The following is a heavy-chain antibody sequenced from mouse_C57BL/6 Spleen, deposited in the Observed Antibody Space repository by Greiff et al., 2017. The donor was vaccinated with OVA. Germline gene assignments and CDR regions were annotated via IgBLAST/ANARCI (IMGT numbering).Heavy chain of an antibody. CDR3: ARFYDYDEGFAY. V-gene: IGHV1-69*01. CDR2: IDPSDSYT. J-gene: IGHJ3*01. D-gene: IGHD2-4*01. CDR1: GYTFTSYW. Sequence: VQLVESGAELVMPGASVKLSCKASGYTFTSYWMHWVKQRPGQGLEWIGEIDPSDSYTNYNQKFKGKSTLTVDKSSSTAYMQLSSLTSEDSAVYYCARFYDYDEGFAYWGQGTLVTVSA.